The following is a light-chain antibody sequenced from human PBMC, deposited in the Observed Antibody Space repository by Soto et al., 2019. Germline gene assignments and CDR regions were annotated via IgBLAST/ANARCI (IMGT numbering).Light chain of an antibody. CDR1: QSISSNS. CDR3: QQYGRSPPIA. V-gene: IGKV3-20*01. CDR2: GAS. J-gene: IGKJ2*01. Sequence: EIVLTQSPGTLSLSPGERATLSCRASQSISSNSLAWFQQKPGQAPRLLIYGASTRATGIADRFSGSGSGTDFTLTISRLEPADLAVYYCQQYGRSPPIAFGQGTKLEIK.